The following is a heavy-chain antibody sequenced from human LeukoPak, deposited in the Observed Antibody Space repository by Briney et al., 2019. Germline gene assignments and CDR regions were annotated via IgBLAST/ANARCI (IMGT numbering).Heavy chain of an antibody. J-gene: IGHJ4*02. CDR3: AKSSYYDSSGYYREYYFDY. D-gene: IGHD3-22*01. Sequence: GGSLRLSCAASGLTFSSYPMSWVRQPQGRGLEWVSAIIGSGGSTYYADSVKGRFTISRDNSKNTLYLQMNSLRAEDTAVYYCAKSSYYDSSGYYREYYFDYWGQGTLVTVSS. V-gene: IGHV3-23*01. CDR2: IIGSGGST. CDR1: GLTFSSYP.